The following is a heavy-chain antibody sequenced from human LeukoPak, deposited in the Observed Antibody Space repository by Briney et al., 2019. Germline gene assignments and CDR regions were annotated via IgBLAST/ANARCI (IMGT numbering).Heavy chain of an antibody. CDR1: GYTFTSYD. CDR3: ASDHYGSGSYYD. CDR2: MNPNSGNT. V-gene: IGHV1-8*01. Sequence: ASVKVSCKASGYTFTSYDINWVRQAPRQGLEWMGWMNPNSGNTGYAQKFQGRITMTRNTSISTAYMELSSLRSEDTAVYYCASDHYGSGSYYDWGEGTLVTVSS. J-gene: IGHJ4*02. D-gene: IGHD3-10*01.